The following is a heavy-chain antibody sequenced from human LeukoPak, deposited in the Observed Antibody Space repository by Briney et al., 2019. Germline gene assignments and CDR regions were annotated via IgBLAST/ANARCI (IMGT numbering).Heavy chain of an antibody. CDR3: ARAPLGYCSGGSCYTWFDP. V-gene: IGHV1-2*04. D-gene: IGHD2-15*01. CDR1: GYTFTGYY. CDR2: INPNSGGT. J-gene: IGHJ5*02. Sequence: ASVKVSCKASGYTFTGYYMHWVRQAPGQGLEWMGWINPNSGGTNYAQKFQGWVTMTRDTSISTAYMELSRLRSDDTAVYYCARAPLGYCSGGSCYTWFDPWGQGTLVTASS.